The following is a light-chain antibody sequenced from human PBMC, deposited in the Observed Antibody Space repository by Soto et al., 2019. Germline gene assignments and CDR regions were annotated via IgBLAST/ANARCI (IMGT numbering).Light chain of an antibody. CDR3: QHYNSYWT. V-gene: IGKV1-5*01. J-gene: IGKJ1*01. CDR2: DAS. Sequence: DIQMTQSPSTLSASVGDRVTITCRASQSISSWLAWYQQKPGKAPKLLIYDASSLESGVPSRFSGRGSGTEFPLTISSLQPDDFATYYCQHYNSYWTFGQGTKVEIK. CDR1: QSISSW.